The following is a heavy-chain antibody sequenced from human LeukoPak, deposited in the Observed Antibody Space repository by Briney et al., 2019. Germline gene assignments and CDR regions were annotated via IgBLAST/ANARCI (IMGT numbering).Heavy chain of an antibody. J-gene: IGHJ5*02. D-gene: IGHD3-10*01. CDR3: ARGPITMVRGVIKNWFGP. CDR1: GYTFTGYY. V-gene: IGHV1-2*02. Sequence: ASVKVSCKASGYTFTGYYMHWVRQAPGQGLEWMGWINPNSGGTNYAQKFQGRVTMTRDTSISTAYMELGRLRSDDTAVYYCARGPITMVRGVIKNWFGPWGQGTLVTVSS. CDR2: INPNSGGT.